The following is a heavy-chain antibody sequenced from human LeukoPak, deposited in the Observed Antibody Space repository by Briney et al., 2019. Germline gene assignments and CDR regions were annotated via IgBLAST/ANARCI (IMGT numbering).Heavy chain of an antibody. V-gene: IGHV3-64D*09. J-gene: IGHJ4*02. CDR3: LKRGSGWSGNY. CDR1: GFTFSSYA. CDR2: ISSNGDRT. D-gene: IGHD6-19*01. Sequence: GGSLRLSCSASGFTFSSYAMHWVRQAPGKGLESVSAISSNGDRTYYADSVKGRFTISRDNSKNTLYLQVSSLRADDTAVYFCLKRGSGWSGNYWGQGTLVTVSS.